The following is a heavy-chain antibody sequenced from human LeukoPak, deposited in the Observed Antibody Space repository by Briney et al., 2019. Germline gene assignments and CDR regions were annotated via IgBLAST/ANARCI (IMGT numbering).Heavy chain of an antibody. CDR1: GGSIRSGRHH. D-gene: IGHD2-15*01. CDR2: LDESGRP. Sequence: SETLSLTCSVSGGSIRSGRHHWAWVRQPPGKGLEFIGSLDESGRPYYNAPLKSRVTISEDSSGKQFSLDLSSVTAADTAVYFCARDLGGYPFFMDVWGRGTTVIVSS. CDR3: ARDLGGYPFFMDV. V-gene: IGHV4-39*07. J-gene: IGHJ6*03.